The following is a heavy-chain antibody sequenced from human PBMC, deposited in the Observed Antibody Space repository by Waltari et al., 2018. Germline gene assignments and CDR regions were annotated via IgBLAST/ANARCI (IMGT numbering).Heavy chain of an antibody. CDR2: ISGSGGST. J-gene: IGHJ4*02. CDR3: AKDQKSSSSWKPIDY. Sequence: EVQLVESGGGLVKPGGSLRLSCAASGFTYSSYAMSWVRQAPGKGLEWVSAISGSGGSTYYADSVKGRFTISRDNSKNTLYLQMNSLRAEDTAVYYCAKDQKSSSSWKPIDYWGQGTLVTVSS. V-gene: IGHV3-23*04. CDR1: GFTYSSYA. D-gene: IGHD6-13*01.